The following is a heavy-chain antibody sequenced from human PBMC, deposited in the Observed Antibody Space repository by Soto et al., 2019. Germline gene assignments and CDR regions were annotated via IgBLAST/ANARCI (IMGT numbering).Heavy chain of an antibody. D-gene: IGHD3-3*01. V-gene: IGHV3-48*03. CDR2: ISSSGSTI. Sequence: LRLSPAASRFTFCSYQMYWVRQARGAGLEGGSCISSSGSTIYYADPVNGRFTVSRDNAKNSLYLQMNSLRAEDTAVYYCARVRGGDYDFWSGYYGWYFDLWGRGTLVTVSS. J-gene: IGHJ2*01. CDR3: ARVRGGDYDFWSGYYGWYFDL. CDR1: RFTFCSYQ.